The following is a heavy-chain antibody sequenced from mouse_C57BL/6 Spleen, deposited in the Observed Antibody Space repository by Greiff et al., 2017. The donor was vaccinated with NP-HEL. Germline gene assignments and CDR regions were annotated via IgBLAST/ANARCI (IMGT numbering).Heavy chain of an antibody. V-gene: IGHV1-15*01. J-gene: IGHJ2*01. CDR2: IDPETGGT. Sequence: VQLVESGAELVRPGASVTLSCKASGYTFTDYEMHWVKQTPVHGLEWIGAIDPETGGTAYNQKFKGKAILTADKSSSTAYMELRSLTSEDSAVYYCTTVFDYWGQGTTLTVSS. CDR1: GYTFTDYE. CDR3: TTVFDY.